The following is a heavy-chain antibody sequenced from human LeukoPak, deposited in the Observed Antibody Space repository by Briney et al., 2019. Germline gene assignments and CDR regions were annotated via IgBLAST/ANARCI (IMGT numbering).Heavy chain of an antibody. J-gene: IGHJ2*01. CDR1: GGSISSSSYY. CDR3: ANGGNSGYFDL. CDR2: IYYSGST. V-gene: IGHV4-39*01. Sequence: SGTLSLTCTVSGGSISSSSYYWGWIRQPPGKGLEWIGSIYYSGSTYYNPSLKSRVTISVDTSKNQFSLKLSSVTAADTAVYYCANGGNSGYFDLWGRGTLVTVSS. D-gene: IGHD4-23*01.